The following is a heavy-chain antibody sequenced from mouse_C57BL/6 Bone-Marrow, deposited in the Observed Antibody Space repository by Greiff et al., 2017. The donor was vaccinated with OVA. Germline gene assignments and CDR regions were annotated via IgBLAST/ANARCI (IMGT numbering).Heavy chain of an antibody. D-gene: IGHD1-1*01. Sequence: VKLMESGPGLVAPSQSLSITCTVSGFSLTSYGVHWVRQPPGKGLEWLVVIWSDGSTTYNSALKSRLSISKDNSKSRVFLKMNRLQTDDTAMYDCARQDYYGSGGGAMDDWGQGTSVTVSS. CDR3: ARQDYYGSGGGAMDD. CDR1: GFSLTSYG. V-gene: IGHV2-6-1*01. CDR2: IWSDGST. J-gene: IGHJ4*01.